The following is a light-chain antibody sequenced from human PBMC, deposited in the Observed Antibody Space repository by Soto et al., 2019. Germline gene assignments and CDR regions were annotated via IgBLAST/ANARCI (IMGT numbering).Light chain of an antibody. Sequence: EIVLTQSPGTLSLSPGVRATLSCRASQRVSGSYLAWYQQKPGQAPRLLISGASSRATGIPARFSASGSGTDFTLTISRLQPEDFAVYYCHQYGSSPRTFGQGTKVEI. CDR3: HQYGSSPRT. V-gene: IGKV3-20*01. CDR1: QRVSGSY. CDR2: GAS. J-gene: IGKJ1*01.